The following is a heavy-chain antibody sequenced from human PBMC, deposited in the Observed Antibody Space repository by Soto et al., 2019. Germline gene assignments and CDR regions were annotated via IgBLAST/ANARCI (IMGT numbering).Heavy chain of an antibody. Sequence: PVVPLRVSCAAAGCTFVSFPMHWVRQAPGKGLEWVSTISSNSAYIYYTDALRGRFTISRDNAKNSLHLQMNSLGAEDTAVYYCTRDASRDSSARGWFDPWGPGTLVTVSS. J-gene: IGHJ5*02. V-gene: IGHV3-21*01. CDR3: TRDASRDSSARGWFDP. CDR2: ISSNSAYI. CDR1: GCTFVSFP. D-gene: IGHD6-13*01.